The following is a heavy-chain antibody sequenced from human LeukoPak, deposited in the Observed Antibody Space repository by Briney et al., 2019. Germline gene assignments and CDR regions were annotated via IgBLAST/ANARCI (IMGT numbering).Heavy chain of an antibody. J-gene: IGHJ4*02. CDR1: GFTFSSYA. D-gene: IGHD3-10*01. Sequence: AGGSLRLSCAASGFTFSSYAMSWVRQAPGKGLEWVANIKQGGSEKYYVDSVKGRFTISRDNARNSLYLQMNSLRAEDTAVYYCAREYYYGSAILYFFDYWGQGTLVTVSS. CDR3: AREYYYGSAILYFFDY. CDR2: IKQGGSEK. V-gene: IGHV3-7*01.